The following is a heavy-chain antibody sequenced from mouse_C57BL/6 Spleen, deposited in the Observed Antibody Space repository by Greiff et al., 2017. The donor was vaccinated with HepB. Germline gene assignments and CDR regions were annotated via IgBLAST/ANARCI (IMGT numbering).Heavy chain of an antibody. V-gene: IGHV1-19*01. D-gene: IGHD1-1*01. CDR1: GYTFTDYY. CDR3: ARKADYYGSSLGFDY. J-gene: IGHJ2*01. Sequence: EVQLQESGPVLVKPGASVKMSCKASGYTFTDYYMNWVKQSHGKSLEWIGVINPYNGGTSYNQKFKGKATLTVDKSSSTAYMELNSLTSEDSAVYYCARKADYYGSSLGFDYWGQGTTLTVSS. CDR2: INPYNGGT.